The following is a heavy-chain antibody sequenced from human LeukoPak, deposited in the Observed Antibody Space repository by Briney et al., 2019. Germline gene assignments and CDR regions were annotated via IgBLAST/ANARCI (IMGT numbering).Heavy chain of an antibody. D-gene: IGHD1-26*01. Sequence: ASVKVSCKASGYSFTSNVISWVRQAPGQGLEWMGWISAYNGNTNYAQKFRGRVTITADESTSTAYMELSSLRSEDTAVYYCARDGGSYYRFDYWGQGTLVTVSS. CDR3: ARDGGSYYRFDY. V-gene: IGHV1-18*01. CDR1: GYSFTSNV. CDR2: ISAYNGNT. J-gene: IGHJ4*02.